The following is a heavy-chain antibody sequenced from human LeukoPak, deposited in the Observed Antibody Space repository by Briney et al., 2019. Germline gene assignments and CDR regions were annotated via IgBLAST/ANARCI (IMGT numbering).Heavy chain of an antibody. J-gene: IGHJ4*02. Sequence: NASETLSLTCTVSGGSISSSSYYWGWIRQPPGKGLEWIGEINHSGSTNYNPSLKSRVTISVDTSKNQFSLKLSSVTAADTAVYYCARGRRVDYWGQGTLVTVSS. CDR1: GGSISSSSYY. CDR3: ARGRRVDY. V-gene: IGHV4-39*07. CDR2: INHSGST.